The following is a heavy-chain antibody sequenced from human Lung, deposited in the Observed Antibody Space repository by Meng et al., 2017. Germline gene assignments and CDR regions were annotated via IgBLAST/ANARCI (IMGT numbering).Heavy chain of an antibody. CDR1: GGSFSDYY. CDR3: ARGPTTMGNDFDY. J-gene: IGHJ4*02. D-gene: IGHD4-11*01. CDR2: INHSGST. Sequence: QRQHWPGADRLWKPAALLSPTCVAAGGSFSDYYWCWMRQPPGKVLEWIGEINHSGSTNYNPSLESRATISVDTSQNNLFLKLSSVTAADSAVYYCARGPTTMGNDFDYWGQGTLVTVSS. V-gene: IGHV4-34*01.